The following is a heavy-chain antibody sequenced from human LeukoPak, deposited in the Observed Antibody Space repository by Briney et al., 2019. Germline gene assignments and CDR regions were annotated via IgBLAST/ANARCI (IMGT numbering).Heavy chain of an antibody. CDR2: INSDESIT. CDR1: GFTFSSSW. J-gene: IGHJ4*02. D-gene: IGHD4-11*01. CDR3: ARGLVPGFLDY. Sequence: PGGSLRLSCAASGFTFSSSWMYWVRQAPGKGLVWVSRINSDESITTYADSVKGRFTISRDNAKNTLYLQMNSLRAEDTAVYYCARGLVPGFLDYWGQGTQVTVSS. V-gene: IGHV3-74*01.